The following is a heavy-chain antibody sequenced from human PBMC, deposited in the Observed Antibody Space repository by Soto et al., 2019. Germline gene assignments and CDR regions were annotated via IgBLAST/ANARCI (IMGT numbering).Heavy chain of an antibody. CDR2: ISGSGGST. CDR3: AKAYYYDSSGYYGMDV. CDR1: GFTFSSYA. V-gene: IGHV3-23*01. J-gene: IGHJ6*02. Sequence: GGSLRLSCAASGFTFSSYAMSWVRQAPGKGLEWVSAISGSGGSTYYADSVKGRFTISRDNSKNTLYLQMNSLRAEDTAVYYCAKAYYYDSSGYYGMDVWGQGTTVTVSS. D-gene: IGHD3-22*01.